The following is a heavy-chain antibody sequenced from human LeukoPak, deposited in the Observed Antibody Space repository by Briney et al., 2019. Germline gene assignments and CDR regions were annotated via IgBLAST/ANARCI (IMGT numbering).Heavy chain of an antibody. CDR3: ARGGIYGGNSLRGHYYYMDV. J-gene: IGHJ6*03. CDR1: GFTFSSYG. CDR2: ISYDGSHK. D-gene: IGHD4-23*01. Sequence: PGGSLRLSCAASGFTFSSYGMHWVRQAPGKGLEWVAGISYDGSHKYYADSVKGRFTISRDNSKNTLFLQMTSLRAEDTAVYYCARGGIYGGNSLRGHYYYMDVWGKGTTVTVSS. V-gene: IGHV3-30*03.